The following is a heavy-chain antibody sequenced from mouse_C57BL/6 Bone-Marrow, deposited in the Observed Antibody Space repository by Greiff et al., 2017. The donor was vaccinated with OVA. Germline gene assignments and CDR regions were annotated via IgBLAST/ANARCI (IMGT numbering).Heavy chain of an antibody. Sequence: VQLQQSGAELVKPGASVKLSCKASGYTFTDSYMHWVKQRPGKGLEWIGVIDPNSGGTRYNPKLKGKATLTVDKSSSPSYMELNILTSEDSAVYCCARGDGTWYFDVCGTGTTVTVSS. V-gene: IGHV1-19*01. D-gene: IGHD1-1*01. CDR2: IDPNSGGT. CDR3: ARGDGTWYFDV. J-gene: IGHJ1*03. CDR1: GYTFTDSY.